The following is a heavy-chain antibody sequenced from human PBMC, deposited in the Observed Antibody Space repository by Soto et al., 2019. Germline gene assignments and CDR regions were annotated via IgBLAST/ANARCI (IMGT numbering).Heavy chain of an antibody. Sequence: XGSLRLSCAASGFTFSNAWMTWVRQAPGKGLEWVGRIKSKTDGGTTDYAAPVKGRFTISRDDSKNTLYLQMNSLKTEDTAVYYCTTELQVVIIPVDYWGQGTLVTVSS. V-gene: IGHV3-15*07. D-gene: IGHD3-3*01. CDR2: IKSKTDGGTT. CDR3: TTELQVVIIPVDY. CDR1: GFTFSNAW. J-gene: IGHJ4*02.